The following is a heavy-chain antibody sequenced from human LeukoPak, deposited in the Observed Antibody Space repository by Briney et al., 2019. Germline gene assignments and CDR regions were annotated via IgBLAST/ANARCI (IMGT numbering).Heavy chain of an antibody. V-gene: IGHV1-69*13. Sequence: SVKVSCKASGGTFSSYAISWARQAPGQGLEWMGGIIPIFGTANYAQKFQGRVTITADESTGTAYMELSSLRSEDTAVYYCARPYSSGYLEWGYWGQGTLVTVSS. D-gene: IGHD3-22*01. CDR3: ARPYSSGYLEWGY. CDR1: GGTFSSYA. J-gene: IGHJ4*02. CDR2: IIPIFGTA.